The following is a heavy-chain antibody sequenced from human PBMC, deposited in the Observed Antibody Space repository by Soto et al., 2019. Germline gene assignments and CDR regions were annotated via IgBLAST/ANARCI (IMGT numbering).Heavy chain of an antibody. J-gene: IGHJ5*02. CDR3: ARLKGAYFISTYNWFDP. Sequence: SETLSLTCNVSGGSISSSSYYWGWIRQPPGKGLEWIGRVYYTGTTYYNPSLKSRVTISVDASKNHFSLKVTSLTAADTSVDYCARLKGAYFISTYNWFDPWGQGIQVTVSS. CDR2: VYYTGTT. CDR1: GGSISSSSYY. V-gene: IGHV4-39*02. D-gene: IGHD3-16*01.